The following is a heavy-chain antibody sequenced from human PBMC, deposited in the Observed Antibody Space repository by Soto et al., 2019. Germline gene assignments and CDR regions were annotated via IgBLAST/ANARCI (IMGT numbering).Heavy chain of an antibody. CDR2: INHSGST. V-gene: IGHV4-34*01. CDR3: ARGSKQLSSRIGYGMDV. CDR1: GGSFSGYY. J-gene: IGHJ6*02. Sequence: PSETLSLTCAVYGGSFSGYYWSWIRQPPGKGLEWSGEINHSGSTNYNPSLKSRVTISVDTSKNQFSLKLSSVTAADTAVYYCARGSKQLSSRIGYGMDVWGQGTTVTVSS. D-gene: IGHD6-13*01.